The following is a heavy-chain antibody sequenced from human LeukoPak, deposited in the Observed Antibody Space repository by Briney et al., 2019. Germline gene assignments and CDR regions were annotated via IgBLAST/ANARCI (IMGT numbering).Heavy chain of an antibody. D-gene: IGHD5-12*01. V-gene: IGHV4-61*01. Sequence: PSETLSLTCTVSGGSVSSGSYFWTWIRQPPGKGLEWIGYFSYSGNTNYNPSLKSRVTISVDTSKNQFSLKLGSVTAADTAIYYCARGPLDSGYTYFDYWGQGTLVSVAS. CDR1: GGSVSSGSYF. CDR3: ARGPLDSGYTYFDY. J-gene: IGHJ4*02. CDR2: FSYSGNT.